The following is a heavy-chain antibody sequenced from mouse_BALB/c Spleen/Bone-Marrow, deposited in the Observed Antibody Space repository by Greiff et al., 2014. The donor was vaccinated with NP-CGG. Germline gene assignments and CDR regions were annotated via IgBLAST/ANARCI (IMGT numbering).Heavy chain of an antibody. CDR3: SRITTATGAMDY. D-gene: IGHD1-2*01. V-gene: IGHV2-9*02. CDR2: IWADGST. J-gene: IGHJ4*01. Sequence: VMLVESGPGLVALSQSLSITCTVSGFSLTSYGVHWVRQPPGKGLEWLGVIWADGSTNYNSALMSRLSISKDNSKSQVFLKMNSLQTDDTAMYYCSRITTATGAMDYWGQGTSVTVSS. CDR1: GFSLTSYG.